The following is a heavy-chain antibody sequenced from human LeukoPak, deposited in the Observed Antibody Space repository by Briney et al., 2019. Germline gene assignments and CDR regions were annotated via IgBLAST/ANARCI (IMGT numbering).Heavy chain of an antibody. CDR1: GYTFTGYY. CDR3: ARAAQTYCGGDCAAWFDP. CDR2: INPNSGGT. D-gene: IGHD2-21*02. Sequence: ASVKVSCKASGYTFTGYYMHWVRQAPGQGLEWMGWINPNSGGTNYAQKFQGRVTMTRDTSISTAYMELSRLRSDDTAVYYCARAAQTYCGGDCAAWFDPWGQGTLVTVSS. V-gene: IGHV1-2*02. J-gene: IGHJ5*02.